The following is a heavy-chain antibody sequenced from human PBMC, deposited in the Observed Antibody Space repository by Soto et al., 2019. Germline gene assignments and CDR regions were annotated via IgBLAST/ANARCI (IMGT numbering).Heavy chain of an antibody. J-gene: IGHJ6*02. CDR3: ATRVHGNYPGKNYYGMDV. CDR2: INPNSGGT. D-gene: IGHD3-22*01. Sequence: GASVKVSCKASGYTFTGYYMHWVRQAPGQGLEWMGWINPNSGGTNYAQKFQGWVTMTRDTSISTAYMELSSLKASDTAMYYCATRVHGNYPGKNYYGMDVWGQGTTVTVSS. CDR1: GYTFTGYY. V-gene: IGHV1-2*04.